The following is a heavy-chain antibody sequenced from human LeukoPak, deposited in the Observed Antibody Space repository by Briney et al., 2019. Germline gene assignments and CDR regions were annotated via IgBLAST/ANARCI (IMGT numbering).Heavy chain of an antibody. V-gene: IGHV1-18*04. D-gene: IGHD2-15*01. J-gene: IGHJ4*02. Sequence: ASVKVSCKASGYTFTGYFMHWVRQAPGQGLEWMGWISAYNGNTNYAQKLQGRVTMTTDTSTSTAYMELRSLRSGDTAVYYCARGYCSGGSCYSGYWGQGTLVTVSS. CDR3: ARGYCSGGSCYSGY. CDR1: GYTFTGYF. CDR2: ISAYNGNT.